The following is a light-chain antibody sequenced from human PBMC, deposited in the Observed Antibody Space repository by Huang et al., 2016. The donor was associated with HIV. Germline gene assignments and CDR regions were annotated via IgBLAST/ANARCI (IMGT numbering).Light chain of an antibody. CDR2: AAS. V-gene: IGKV1-39*01. CDR1: QSISSY. CDR3: QQSYSTPHT. J-gene: IGKJ2*01. Sequence: DIQMTQSPSSLSASVGDRVTITCRASQSISSYLNWDQQKPRKAPKLLIYAASSLQSWVPSRFSGSGSGTDFTLTISSLQPEDFATYYCQQSYSTPHTFGQGTKLEIK.